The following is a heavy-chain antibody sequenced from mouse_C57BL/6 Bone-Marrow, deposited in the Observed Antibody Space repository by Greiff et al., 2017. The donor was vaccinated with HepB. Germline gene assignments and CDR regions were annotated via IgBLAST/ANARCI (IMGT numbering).Heavy chain of an antibody. J-gene: IGHJ3*01. CDR3: TRDKGSTFAY. CDR1: GFTFSSYA. CDR2: ISSGGDYL. D-gene: IGHD1-1*01. Sequence: EVMLVESGEGLVKPGGSLKLSCAASGFTFSSYAMSWVRQTPEKRLEWVAYISSGGDYLYYADTVKGRFTISRDNARNTLYLQMSSLKSEDTAMYYCTRDKGSTFAYWGQGTLVTVSA. V-gene: IGHV5-9-1*02.